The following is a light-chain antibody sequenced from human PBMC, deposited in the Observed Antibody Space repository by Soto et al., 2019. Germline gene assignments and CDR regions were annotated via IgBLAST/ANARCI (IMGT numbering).Light chain of an antibody. V-gene: IGKV3-20*01. CDR1: QSVSSSY. CDR3: QQYGSSPT. J-gene: IGKJ1*01. CDR2: GAS. Sequence: EIVLTQSPGTLSLYPVERATLSCRASQSVSSSYLAWYQQKPGQAPRLLIYGASSRATGIPDRFSGSGSGTDFSLTISRLEPEDFAVYYCQQYGSSPTFGQGTKVEIK.